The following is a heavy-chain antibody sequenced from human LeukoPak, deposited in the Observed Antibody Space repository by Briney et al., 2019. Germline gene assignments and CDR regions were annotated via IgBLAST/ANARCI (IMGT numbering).Heavy chain of an antibody. Sequence: GPSVKVSCKASGYTFTGYYMHWVRQAPGQGLEWMGWINPNSGGTNYAQKFQGRVTMTRDTSISTAYMELSRLRSDDTAVYYCARDRFSTIFGGFDPWGQGTLVTVSS. V-gene: IGHV1-2*02. CDR1: GYTFTGYY. J-gene: IGHJ5*02. D-gene: IGHD3-3*01. CDR2: INPNSGGT. CDR3: ARDRFSTIFGGFDP.